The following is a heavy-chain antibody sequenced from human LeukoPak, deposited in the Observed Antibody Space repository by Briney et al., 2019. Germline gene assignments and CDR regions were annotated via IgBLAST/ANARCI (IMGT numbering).Heavy chain of an antibody. CDR2: IIPILGIA. CDR3: ASSAVVVVAATPAIPLYYYGMDV. V-gene: IGHV1-69*04. Sequence: ASVKVSCKASGGTFSSYVISWVRQAPGQGLEWMGRIIPILGIANYAQKFQGRVTITADKSTSTAYMELSSLRSEDTAVYYCASSAVVVVAATPAIPLYYYGMDVWGQGTTVTVSS. J-gene: IGHJ6*02. D-gene: IGHD2-15*01. CDR1: GGTFSSYV.